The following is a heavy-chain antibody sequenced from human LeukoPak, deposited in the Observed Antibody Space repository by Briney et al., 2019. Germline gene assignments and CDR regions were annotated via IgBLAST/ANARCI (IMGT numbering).Heavy chain of an antibody. CDR2: FDPEDGET. D-gene: IGHD6-13*01. Sequence: ASVKASCKVSGYTLTELSMHWVRQAPGKGIEWMGGFDPEDGETIYAQKFQGRVTMTEDTSTDTAYMELSSLRSEDTAVYYCATAERKFRIAAAVLFDSWGQGTLVTVSS. CDR1: GYTLTELS. V-gene: IGHV1-24*01. CDR3: ATAERKFRIAAAVLFDS. J-gene: IGHJ4*02.